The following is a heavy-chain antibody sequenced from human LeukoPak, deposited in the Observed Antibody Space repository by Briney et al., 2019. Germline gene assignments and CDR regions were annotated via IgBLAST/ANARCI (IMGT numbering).Heavy chain of an antibody. D-gene: IGHD6-13*01. V-gene: IGHV3-30-3*01. CDR1: GFTFSSYA. J-gene: IGHJ4*02. CDR3: ARAVSSSWYDY. Sequence: PGGSLRLSCAASGFTFSSYAMHWVRQAPGKGLEWVAVISYDGSNKYYADSVKGRFTISRDNSKNTLYLQMNSLRAEDTAVYYCARAVSSSWYDYWGQGTLVTVSS. CDR2: ISYDGSNK.